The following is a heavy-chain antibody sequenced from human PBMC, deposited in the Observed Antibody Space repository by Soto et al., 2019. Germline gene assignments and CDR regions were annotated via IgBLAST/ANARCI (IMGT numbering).Heavy chain of an antibody. CDR2: TYYRSKWYN. V-gene: IGHV6-1*01. Sequence: SQTLSLTCAISGDSVSSNSAAWNWIRQSPSRGLEWLGRTYYRSKWYNDYAVSVKSRITINTDKSKNQFYIQLISVTPEDTAMYYCARDSYYDFWSGYLTHDAFDIWGQGTMVTVSS. J-gene: IGHJ3*02. CDR3: ARDSYYDFWSGYLTHDAFDI. D-gene: IGHD3-3*01. CDR1: GDSVSSNSAA.